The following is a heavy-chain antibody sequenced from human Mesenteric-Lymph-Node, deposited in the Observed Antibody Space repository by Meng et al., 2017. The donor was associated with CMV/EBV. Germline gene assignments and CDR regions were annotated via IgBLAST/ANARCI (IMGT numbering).Heavy chain of an antibody. J-gene: IGHJ1*01. CDR3: ARAYFDSSQD. D-gene: IGHD3-22*01. V-gene: IGHV3-30*02. CDR1: GFTFSSYG. CDR2: IRYDGSNK. Sequence: GGSLRLSCAASGFTFSSYGMHWVRQAPGKGLEWVAFIRYDGSNKYYGDSVKGRFTISRDNAKNTLALQMNSLRVADTAVYYCARAYFDSSQDWGQGTLVTVSS.